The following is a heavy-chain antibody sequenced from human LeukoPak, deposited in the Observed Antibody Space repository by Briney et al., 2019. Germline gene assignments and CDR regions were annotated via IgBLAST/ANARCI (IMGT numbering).Heavy chain of an antibody. D-gene: IGHD6-19*01. J-gene: IGHJ4*02. CDR2: ITDYNGNT. CDR1: GSTFTNLG. Sequence: ASGKSSCKASGSTFTNLGISWRRQAPGQGLGWLGGITDYNGNTNYAQRVQGRVTLTTDTSTNTAYLELRSLRSDDTAVYYCARDLPVAASWAGCSGYWGQGTLVIVSS. CDR3: ARDLPVAASWAGCSGY. V-gene: IGHV1-18*01.